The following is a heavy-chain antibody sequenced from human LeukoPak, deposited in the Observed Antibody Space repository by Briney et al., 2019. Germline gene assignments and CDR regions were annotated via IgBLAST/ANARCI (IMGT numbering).Heavy chain of an antibody. CDR2: INPNSGGT. V-gene: IGHV1-2*06. J-gene: IGHJ4*02. CDR3: ARDRPGSITMVRGVIIKTEYYFDY. CDR1: GYTFTGYY. Sequence: ASVKVSCKASGYTFTGYYMHWVRQAPGQGLEWMGRINPNSGGTNYAQKFQGRVTMTRDTSISTAYMELSRLRSDDTAVYYCARDRPGSITMVRGVIIKTEYYFDYWGQGTLVTVSS. D-gene: IGHD3-10*01.